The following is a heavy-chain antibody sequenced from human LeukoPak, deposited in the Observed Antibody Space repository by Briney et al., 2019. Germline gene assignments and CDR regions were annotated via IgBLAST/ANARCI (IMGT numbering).Heavy chain of an antibody. D-gene: IGHD3-9*01. CDR2: INAGNGNT. CDR3: ARGRGERYFDWCY. Sequence: GASVKVSCKASGYTFTSHAMHWVRQAPGQRLEWMGWINAGNGNTKYSQKFQGRVTITRDTSASTAYMELSSLRSEDTAVYYCARGRGERYFDWCYWGQGTLVTVSS. CDR1: GYTFTSHA. J-gene: IGHJ4*02. V-gene: IGHV1-3*01.